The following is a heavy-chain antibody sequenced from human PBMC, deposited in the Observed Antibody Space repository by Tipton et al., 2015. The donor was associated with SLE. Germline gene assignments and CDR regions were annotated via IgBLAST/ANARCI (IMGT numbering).Heavy chain of an antibody. CDR1: GFTFSSYS. Sequence: SLRLSCAASGFTFSSYSMNWVRQAPGKGLEWVSSISSSSSYIYYADSVKGRFTISRDNAKNSLYLQMNSLRAEDTAVYYCARDGYSSSQADYWGQGTLVTASS. D-gene: IGHD6-6*01. J-gene: IGHJ4*02. CDR2: ISSSSSYI. CDR3: ARDGYSSSQADY. V-gene: IGHV3-21*03.